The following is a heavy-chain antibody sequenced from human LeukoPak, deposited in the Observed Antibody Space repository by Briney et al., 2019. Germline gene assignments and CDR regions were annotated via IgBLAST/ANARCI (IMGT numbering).Heavy chain of an antibody. V-gene: IGHV1-69*13. Sequence: SVKVSCKASGGTFSSYAISWVRQAPGQGLEWMGGIIPIFGTANYAQKFQGRVTITADESTSTAYMELSSLRSEDTAVYYCAREVGCSSTSCYPYCGGDCHTSGAFDIWGQGPMVTVSS. CDR2: IIPIFGTA. J-gene: IGHJ3*02. CDR3: AREVGCSSTSCYPYCGGDCHTSGAFDI. CDR1: GGTFSSYA. D-gene: IGHD2-2*01.